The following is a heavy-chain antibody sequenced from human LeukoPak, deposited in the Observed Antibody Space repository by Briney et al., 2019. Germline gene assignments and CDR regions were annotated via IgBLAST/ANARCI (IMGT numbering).Heavy chain of an antibody. CDR1: GGSVSSGSYY. CDR3: ARDRGSGSIFDY. V-gene: IGHV4-61*01. Sequence: SETLSLTCTVSGGSVSSGSYYWSWIRQPPGKGLEWIGYIYYSGSTNYNPSLKSRVTISVDTSKNQFSLKLSSVTAADTAVYYCARDRGSGSIFDYWGQGTLVTVSS. D-gene: IGHD3-10*01. J-gene: IGHJ4*02. CDR2: IYYSGST.